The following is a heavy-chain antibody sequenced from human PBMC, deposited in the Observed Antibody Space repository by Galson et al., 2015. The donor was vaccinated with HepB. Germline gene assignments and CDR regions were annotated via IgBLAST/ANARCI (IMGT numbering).Heavy chain of an antibody. CDR1: GGSISSGRYY. CDR3: ARDVPRYYYGMDV. Sequence: TLSLTCTVSGGSISSGRYYWSWLRQPAGEGLEWIGRMYTSGSTNYNPSLKSRVTMSADTSKNHFSLKLTSVTAADTAVYYCARDVPRYYYGMDVWGQGTTVTVSS. V-gene: IGHV4-61*02. J-gene: IGHJ6*02. CDR2: MYTSGST.